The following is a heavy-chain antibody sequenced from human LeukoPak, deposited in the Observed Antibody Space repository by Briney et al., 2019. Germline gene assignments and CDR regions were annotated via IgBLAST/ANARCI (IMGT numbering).Heavy chain of an antibody. J-gene: IGHJ4*02. D-gene: IGHD1-26*01. CDR3: ARDLSLVAVGATTPDY. CDR1: GYTFTSYY. Sequence: ASVKVSCKASGYTFTSYYMHWVRQAPGQGLEWMGIINPSGGSTSYAQKFQGRVTMTRDMSTSTVYMELSSLRSEDTAVYYCARDLSLVAVGATTPDYWGQGTLVTVSS. CDR2: INPSGGST. V-gene: IGHV1-46*01.